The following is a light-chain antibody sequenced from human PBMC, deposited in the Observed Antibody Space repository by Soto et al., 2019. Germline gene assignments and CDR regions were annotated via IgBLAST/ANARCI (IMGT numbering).Light chain of an antibody. CDR3: QQYNNWRT. J-gene: IGKJ1*01. Sequence: EIVLTQSPGTLALSAGERATLSCRASQSVSSNLAWYQQKPGQAPRLLIYVASTRATGIPARFSGSGSGTELTLTISGLQSEDFAVYYCQQYNNWRTFGQGTKVDIK. V-gene: IGKV3-15*01. CDR2: VAS. CDR1: QSVSSN.